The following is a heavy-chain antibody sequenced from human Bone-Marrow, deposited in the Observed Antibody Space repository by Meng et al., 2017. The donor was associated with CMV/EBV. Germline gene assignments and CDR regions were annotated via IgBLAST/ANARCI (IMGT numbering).Heavy chain of an antibody. J-gene: IGHJ4*02. Sequence: VGSLRLCCAASGFTFDNYGMSWVRQAPGKGLEWVSGINWNGGSTGYADSVKGRFTISRDNAKNSLYLQMNSLRAEDTALYYCARVVLLPWVFDYWGQGILVTVSS. CDR2: INWNGGST. CDR1: GFTFDNYG. V-gene: IGHV3-20*04. D-gene: IGHD2-15*01. CDR3: ARVVLLPWVFDY.